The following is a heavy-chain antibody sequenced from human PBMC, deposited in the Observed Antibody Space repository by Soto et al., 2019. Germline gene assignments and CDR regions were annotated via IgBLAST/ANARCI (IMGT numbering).Heavy chain of an antibody. Sequence: EVQLVESGGGLVKPGGSVRLSCAASGFTFSSYSMNWVRQAPGKGLEWVSSISSSSSYIYYADSVKGRFTISRDNAKNSLYLQMNSLRAEDTAVYYCARGRPKGGNWFDPWGQGTLVTVSS. CDR2: ISSSSSYI. D-gene: IGHD3-16*01. J-gene: IGHJ5*02. V-gene: IGHV3-21*01. CDR1: GFTFSSYS. CDR3: ARGRPKGGNWFDP.